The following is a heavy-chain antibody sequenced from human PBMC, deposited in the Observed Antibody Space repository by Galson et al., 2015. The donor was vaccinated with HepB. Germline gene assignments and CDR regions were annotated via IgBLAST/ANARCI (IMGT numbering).Heavy chain of an antibody. CDR1: AFTFSSYW. CDR3: AKGEATTRPN. J-gene: IGHJ4*02. D-gene: IGHD1-14*01. V-gene: IGHV3-74*03. Sequence: SLRLSCADSAFTFSSYWMHWVRQAPGRGLVWVSRINGDGSSTTYADSVKGRFTISRDNAKNTLYLQMNSLRVEDTAVYYCAKGEATTRPNWGQGTLVTVSS. CDR2: INGDGSST.